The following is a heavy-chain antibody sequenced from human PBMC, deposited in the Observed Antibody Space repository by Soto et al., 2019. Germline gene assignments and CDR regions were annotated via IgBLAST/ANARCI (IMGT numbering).Heavy chain of an antibody. CDR1: GFTFRGHA. J-gene: IGHJ4*02. CDR2: ISGSGGST. Sequence: AGGSPRLPCAASGFTFRGHAISRVRPAPGKGLEWVSAISGSGGSTYYADSVKGRFTISRDNSKNTLYLQMNSLRAEDTAVYYCAKSSSYAPQDFDYWGQGTLVTVSS. CDR3: AKSSSYAPQDFDY. V-gene: IGHV3-23*01. D-gene: IGHD6-6*01.